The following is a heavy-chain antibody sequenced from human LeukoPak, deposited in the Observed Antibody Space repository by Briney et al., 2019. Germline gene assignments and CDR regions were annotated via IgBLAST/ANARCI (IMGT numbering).Heavy chain of an antibody. CDR2: IYYSGST. CDR1: GGSISSYY. CDR3: ARWNSGSYYWDY. D-gene: IGHD1-26*01. Sequence: SETLPLTCTVSGGSISSYYWNWIRQPPGKGLEWIGYIYYSGSTNYNPSLKSRVTISVDTSKSQFSLKLTSVTAADTAVYYCARWNSGSYYWDYWGQGTLVTVSS. V-gene: IGHV4-59*01. J-gene: IGHJ4*02.